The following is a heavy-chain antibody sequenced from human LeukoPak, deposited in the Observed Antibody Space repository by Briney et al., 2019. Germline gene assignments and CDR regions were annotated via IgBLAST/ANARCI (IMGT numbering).Heavy chain of an antibody. CDR1: GFTFVDYT. D-gene: IGHD2-21*02. CDR2: ICRSSNYI. V-gene: IGHV3-21*03. CDR3: ARDPAEEYCGGDCYHDY. J-gene: IGHJ4*02. Sequence: GGSLRLSCAAPGFTFVDYTIYWVRQAPGEGLEWDSSICRSSNYISYADAEKGRFNISINNAKNNLYMQLNSLITEDTAVYYCARDPAEEYCGGDCYHDYWGQGTLVTVSS.